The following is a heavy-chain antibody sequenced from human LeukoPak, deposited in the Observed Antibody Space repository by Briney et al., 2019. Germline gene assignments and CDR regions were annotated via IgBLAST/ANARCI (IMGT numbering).Heavy chain of an antibody. V-gene: IGHV1-69*13. CDR2: IIPIFGTA. D-gene: IGHD4-23*01. CDR3: STLSDYRGSRPFDI. CDR1: GCTFSSYA. J-gene: IGHJ3*02. Sequence: ASVKVSCKASGCTFSSYAISWVRQAPGQGLDWMGGIIPIFGTANYAQKFQGRVTITPYESTSTAHMELSTLRSDDTAVYYCSTLSDYRGSRPFDIWGQGTMVTVSS.